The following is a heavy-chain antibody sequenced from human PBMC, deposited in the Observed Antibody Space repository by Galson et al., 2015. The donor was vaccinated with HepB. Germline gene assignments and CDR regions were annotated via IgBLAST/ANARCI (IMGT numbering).Heavy chain of an antibody. Sequence: SLRLSCAASGFTFSNYDIRWVRQAPGKGLEWVAVTAVNGTNQYYADSVKGRITVSRDNSKNTVYMQMNSLRSEDTAVYYCAKDNRQALITGAHYFGMDVWGQGTTVSVSA. CDR1: GFTFSNYD. J-gene: IGHJ6*01. V-gene: IGHV3-30*18. CDR2: TAVNGTNQ. D-gene: IGHD1-14*01. CDR3: AKDNRQALITGAHYFGMDV.